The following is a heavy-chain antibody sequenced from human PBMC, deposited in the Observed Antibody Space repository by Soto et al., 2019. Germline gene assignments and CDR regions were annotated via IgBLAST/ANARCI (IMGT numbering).Heavy chain of an antibody. CDR1: GYTFTGYY. D-gene: IGHD3-22*01. CDR2: INPNSGGT. CDR3: ARGGSYYDSSGYWFDP. V-gene: IGHV1-2*04. J-gene: IGHJ5*02. Sequence: ASVKVSCKASGYTFTGYYMHWVRQAPGQGLEWMEWINPNSGGTNYAQKFQGWVTMTRDTSISTAYMELSRLRSDDTAVYYCARGGSYYDSSGYWFDPWGQGTLVTVSS.